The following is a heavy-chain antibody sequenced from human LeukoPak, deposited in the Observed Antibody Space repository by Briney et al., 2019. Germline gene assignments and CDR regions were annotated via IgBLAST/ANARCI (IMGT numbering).Heavy chain of an antibody. D-gene: IGHD6-19*01. Sequence: GGPLRLSCVASGFSSTNHAMHWVRQAPGKGLEWVSVIASDGGAKFYADSVKGRFTLSRDNSKNMFFLQMNFLTVEDTAIYYCAREATWGQWYFDHWGQGTPVTVSS. CDR1: GFSSTNHA. J-gene: IGHJ4*02. CDR3: AREATWGQWYFDH. V-gene: IGHV3-30*03. CDR2: IASDGGAK.